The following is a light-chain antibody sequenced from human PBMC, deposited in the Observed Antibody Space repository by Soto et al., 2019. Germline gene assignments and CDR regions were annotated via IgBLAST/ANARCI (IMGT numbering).Light chain of an antibody. J-gene: IGLJ1*01. CDR1: SSNIGSKY. Sequence: QLVLAQPPSASGTPGQRGTISCSGSSSNIGSKYVYWYQQLPGTAPKVLMSRDNQRPSRVPDRFSGSKSGTSASLAISGLRAEDEADYYCAAWDDSLSGYVFGTGTKVTVL. V-gene: IGLV1-47*01. CDR3: AAWDDSLSGYV. CDR2: RDN.